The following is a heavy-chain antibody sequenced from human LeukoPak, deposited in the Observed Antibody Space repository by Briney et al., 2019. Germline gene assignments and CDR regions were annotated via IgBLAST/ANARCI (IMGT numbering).Heavy chain of an antibody. CDR2: IYYSGST. V-gene: IGHV4-59*01. CDR1: GGSISSYY. D-gene: IGHD3-10*01. Sequence: PSETLSLTCTVSGGSISSYYWSWIRQPPGKGLEWIGYIYYSGSTNYNPSLKSRVTISVDTSKNQFSLELSSVTAADTAVYYCARGRPYYYGSASPPGDIWGQGTMVTVSS. CDR3: ARGRPYYYGSASPPGDI. J-gene: IGHJ3*02.